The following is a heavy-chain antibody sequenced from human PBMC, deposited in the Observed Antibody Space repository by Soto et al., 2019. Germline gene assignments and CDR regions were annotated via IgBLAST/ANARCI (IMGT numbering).Heavy chain of an antibody. V-gene: IGHV5-51*01. CDR3: ARLVGAFYYYSGMDV. D-gene: IGHD1-26*01. Sequence: RGESLKISCKGSGYSFTSYWIGWVRQMPGKGLEWMGIIYPGDSDTRYSPSFQGQVTISADKSISTAYLQWSSLKASDTAMYYCARLVGAFYYYSGMDVWGQGTTVTVSS. J-gene: IGHJ6*02. CDR2: IYPGDSDT. CDR1: GYSFTSYW.